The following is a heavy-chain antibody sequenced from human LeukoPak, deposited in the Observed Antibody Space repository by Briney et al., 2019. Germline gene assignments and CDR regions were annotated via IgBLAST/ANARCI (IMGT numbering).Heavy chain of an antibody. V-gene: IGHV3-48*03. Sequence: GGSLRLSCAASGFTFSSYEMNWVRQTPGKELEWVTYIRNSGGTIYYADSVKGRFTISRDNAKNSLYLQMNSLRVEDTAVYYCARSWVPYYYDSSGYYGYWGQGILVTVSS. CDR2: IRNSGGTI. CDR1: GFTFSSYE. D-gene: IGHD3-22*01. J-gene: IGHJ4*02. CDR3: ARSWVPYYYDSSGYYGY.